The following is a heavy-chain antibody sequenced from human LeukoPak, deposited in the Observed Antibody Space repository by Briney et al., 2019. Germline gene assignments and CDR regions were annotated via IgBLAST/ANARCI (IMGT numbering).Heavy chain of an antibody. CDR3: ARVFPSGVSDV. CDR2: IYTTGGS. D-gene: IGHD3-10*01. V-gene: IGHV4-61*02. CDR1: GGSISGINYY. Sequence: PSQTLSLTCTVSGGSISGINYYWTWIRQPAGKGLEWIGRIYTTGGSNYNPSLKSRVTISVDTSNNQFSLKLSSVTAADTAVYYGARVFPSGVSDVWGQGTTVTVSS. J-gene: IGHJ6*02.